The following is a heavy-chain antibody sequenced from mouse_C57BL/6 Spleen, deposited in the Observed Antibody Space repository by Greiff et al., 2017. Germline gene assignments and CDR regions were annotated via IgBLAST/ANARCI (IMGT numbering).Heavy chain of an antibody. J-gene: IGHJ2*01. CDR1: GYTFTDYE. D-gene: IGHD1-1*01. CDR3: TRGGIITTDVYYFDY. CDR2: IDPETGGT. Sequence: QVQLQQSGAELVRPGASVTLSCKASGYTFTDYEMHWVKQTPVHGLEWIGAIDPETGGTAYNQKFKGKAILTADKSSSTAYMELRSLTSEDSAVYYCTRGGIITTDVYYFDYWGQGTTLTVSS. V-gene: IGHV1-15*01.